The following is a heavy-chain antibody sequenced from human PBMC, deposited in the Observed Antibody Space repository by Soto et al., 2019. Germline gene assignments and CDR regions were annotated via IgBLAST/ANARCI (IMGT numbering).Heavy chain of an antibody. J-gene: IGHJ4*02. Sequence: PSETLSLTCTVSGGSISGYSWTWIRQLPGKGLEWIGYIYKSGSTNYNPSLKSRVTISVDTSKNQFSLKLSSVTAADTAVYYCARVPLYYDILTGYSRGYFDYWGQGTLVTVSS. D-gene: IGHD3-9*01. V-gene: IGHV4-59*12. CDR2: IYKSGST. CDR3: ARVPLYYDILTGYSRGYFDY. CDR1: GGSISGYS.